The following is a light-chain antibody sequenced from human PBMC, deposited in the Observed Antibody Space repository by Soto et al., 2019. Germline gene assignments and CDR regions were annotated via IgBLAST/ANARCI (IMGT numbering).Light chain of an antibody. J-gene: IGKJ5*01. Sequence: ETVLTQSPATLSLSPRKRATISCRASQNVDKYLAWFQKKPGQAPRLLIYDASNGATGIPARFSGSGSGTDFTLTISSLEPEDFAVYYCQQRKNWPPITFGQGTRLEIK. CDR2: DAS. CDR3: QQRKNWPPIT. V-gene: IGKV3-11*01. CDR1: QNVDKY.